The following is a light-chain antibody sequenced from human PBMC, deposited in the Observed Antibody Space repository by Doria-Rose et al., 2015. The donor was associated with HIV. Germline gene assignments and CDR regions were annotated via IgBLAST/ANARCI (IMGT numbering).Light chain of an antibody. CDR3: QQYYDTPS. Sequence: DIQMTQCPETLGMSHSESATHHCQYHQSLRDTSANYFAWHQQQSGQPPKLLIYWASTQQSGVPARFSGSGSGTDFTLTISSLEAEDVAVYYCQQYYDTPSFGPGTTVDIK. J-gene: IGKJ3*01. CDR2: WAS. V-gene: IGKV4-1*01. CDR1: QSLRDTSANY.